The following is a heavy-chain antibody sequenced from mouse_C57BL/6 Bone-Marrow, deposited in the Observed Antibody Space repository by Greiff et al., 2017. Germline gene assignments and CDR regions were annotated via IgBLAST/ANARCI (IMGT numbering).Heavy chain of an antibody. V-gene: IGHV14-3*01. CDR1: GFNIKNTY. J-gene: IGHJ2*01. D-gene: IGHD2-5*01. CDR3: ARPSYSNYGRGFFDY. Sequence: VQLQQSVAELVRPGASVKLSCTASGFNIKNTYMHWVKQRPEQGLEWIGRIDPANGNTKYAPKFQGKATITADTSSNTAYLQLSSLTSEDTAIYYCARPSYSNYGRGFFDYWGQGTTLTVSS. CDR2: IDPANGNT.